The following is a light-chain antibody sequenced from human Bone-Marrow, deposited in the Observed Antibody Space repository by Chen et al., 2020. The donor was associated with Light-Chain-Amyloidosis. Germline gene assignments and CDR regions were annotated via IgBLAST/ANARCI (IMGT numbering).Light chain of an antibody. Sequence: QSVLTQPPSVSGAPGQRVTISCTGSSSNIGAPYDVLWYQQGPGAAPKLLIYGTMNRPSRSTNRLSSTKSGTAASLGITGLQAEDEAEYYWQSDDKSGSGWVFGGGSKLTVL. CDR2: GTM. CDR3: QSDDKSGSGWV. CDR1: SSNIGAPYD. V-gene: IGLV1-40*01. J-gene: IGLJ3*02.